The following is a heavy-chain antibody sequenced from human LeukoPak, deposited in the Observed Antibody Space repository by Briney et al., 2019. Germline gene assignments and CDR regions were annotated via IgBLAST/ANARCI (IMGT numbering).Heavy chain of an antibody. D-gene: IGHD3-22*01. V-gene: IGHV1-2*02. CDR1: GYTFTSYY. Sequence: ASVKVSCKASGYTFTSYYMHWVRQAPGQGLEWMGWINPNSGGTNYAQKFQGRVTMTRDTFISTAYMELSRLRSDDTAVYYCARVYRGYYDSSGSPWGQGTLVTVSS. CDR2: INPNSGGT. J-gene: IGHJ5*02. CDR3: ARVYRGYYDSSGSP.